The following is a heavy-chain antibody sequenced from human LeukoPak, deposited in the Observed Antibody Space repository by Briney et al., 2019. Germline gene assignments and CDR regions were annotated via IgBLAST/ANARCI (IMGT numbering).Heavy chain of an antibody. D-gene: IGHD6-19*01. V-gene: IGHV3-7*01. CDR1: RFTYSDYW. CDR3: VRNRGWYALDM. Sequence: GSLRLSCVASRFTYSDYWMTWVRQAPGQGLEWVANVHKDGNQKQYADSVKGRFTISRDNAKNSMFLQLNSLGAEDSGVYYCVRNRGWYALDMWGQGTMVTVSS. J-gene: IGHJ3*02. CDR2: VHKDGNQK.